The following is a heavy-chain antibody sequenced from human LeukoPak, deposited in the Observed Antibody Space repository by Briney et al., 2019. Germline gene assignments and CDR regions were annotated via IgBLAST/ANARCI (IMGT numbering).Heavy chain of an antibody. J-gene: IGHJ4*02. V-gene: IGHV6-1*01. CDR3: ARGGVAVVGTAPSSGFDY. D-gene: IGHD6-13*01. CDR1: GDSVPSNTAA. Sequence: SQTLSLTCAISGDSVPSNTAAWNWIRQSPSRGLEWLGRTYYRYKFYNEYALSVKSRITNNPDTSKNQFSLQLNSVTPEDTAVYYCARGGVAVVGTAPSSGFDYWGQGPLDTVSS. CDR2: TYYRYKFYN.